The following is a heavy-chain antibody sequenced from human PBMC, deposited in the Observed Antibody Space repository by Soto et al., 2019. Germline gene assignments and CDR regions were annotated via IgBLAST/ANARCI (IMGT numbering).Heavy chain of an antibody. CDR2: IYRTGHT. CDR1: GXXXXXXXXX. V-gene: IGHV4-30-2*01. J-gene: IGHJ5*02. Sequence: QLQLLESGSRLVKPSQTLSLTCAVSGXXXXXXXXXXXXIRQTPGKGLEWLAYIYRTGHTIYNPSLNSRATISLDEPNNQFSLHXTSVTXXXTXVXXXXXXXXXXSXXXDHWGQGLLVTVSS. CDR3: XXXXXXXSXXXDH.